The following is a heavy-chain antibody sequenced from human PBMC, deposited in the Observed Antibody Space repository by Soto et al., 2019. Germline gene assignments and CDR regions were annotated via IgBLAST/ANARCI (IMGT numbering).Heavy chain of an antibody. Sequence: GGSLRLSCAASGFTFSSYWMSWVRQAPGKGLEWVANIKQDGSEKYYVDYVKGRFTISRDNDKNSLYLQMNSLRAEDTAVYYCARDRPVGADAFDIWGQGTMVTVSS. CDR3: ARDRPVGADAFDI. CDR1: GFTFSSYW. CDR2: IKQDGSEK. J-gene: IGHJ3*02. V-gene: IGHV3-7*01. D-gene: IGHD1-26*01.